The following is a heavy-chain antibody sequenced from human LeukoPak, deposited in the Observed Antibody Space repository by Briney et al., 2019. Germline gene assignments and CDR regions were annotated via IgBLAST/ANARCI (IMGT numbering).Heavy chain of an antibody. Sequence: GASVKVSCKASGYSFSNYGVNWVRQAPEQGLEWMGWISTYNGDTKYAQDLQGRVTMTTDTSTSTAYMELRSLRSDDTAMYYCARGLAGGSGTYLDAFDIWGQGTMVTVSS. CDR2: ISTYNGDT. V-gene: IGHV1-18*01. CDR3: ARGLAGGSGTYLDAFDI. J-gene: IGHJ3*02. D-gene: IGHD3-10*01. CDR1: GYSFSNYG.